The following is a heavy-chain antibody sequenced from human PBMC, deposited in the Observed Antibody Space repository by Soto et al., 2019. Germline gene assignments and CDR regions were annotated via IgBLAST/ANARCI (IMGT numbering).Heavy chain of an antibody. J-gene: IGHJ6*02. CDR1: GFTFSSYG. D-gene: IGHD6-19*01. V-gene: IGHV3-33*01. Sequence: QVQLVESGGGVVQPGRSLRLSCAASGFTFSSYGMHWVRQAPGKGLEWVAVIWYDGSNKYYADSVKGRFTISRDNSKNTLYLQVNSLRAEDTAVYYCARGAVGNYGMDVWGQGTTVTVSS. CDR2: IWYDGSNK. CDR3: ARGAVGNYGMDV.